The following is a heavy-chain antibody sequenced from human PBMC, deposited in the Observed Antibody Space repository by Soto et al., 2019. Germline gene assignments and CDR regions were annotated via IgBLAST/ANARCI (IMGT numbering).Heavy chain of an antibody. CDR3: ARVGFWLAYCSYYYGMDV. CDR2: ISAYNGNT. V-gene: IGHV1-18*01. D-gene: IGHD3-9*01. Sequence: QVQLVQSGAEVKKPGASVKVSCKASGYTFTSYGISWVRQAPGQGLEWMGWISAYNGNTKYAQKLQGRVTMTTDTSTSKAYMELRSLRSDDTAVYYCARVGFWLAYCSYYYGMDVWGQGTTVTGSS. CDR1: GYTFTSYG. J-gene: IGHJ6*02.